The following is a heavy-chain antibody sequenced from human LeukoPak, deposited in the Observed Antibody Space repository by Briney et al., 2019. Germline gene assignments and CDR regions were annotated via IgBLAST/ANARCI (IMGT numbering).Heavy chain of an antibody. J-gene: IGHJ4*02. V-gene: IGHV3-11*01. CDR3: ATLTWIQLWLLDY. D-gene: IGHD5-18*01. Sequence: GGSLRLSCAASGFTFSDYYMSWIRQAPGKGLEWVSYISSSGSTIYYADSVKGRFTISRDNAKNSLYLQMNSLRAEDTAVYYCATLTWIQLWLLDYWGQGTLVTVSS. CDR2: ISSSGSTI. CDR1: GFTFSDYY.